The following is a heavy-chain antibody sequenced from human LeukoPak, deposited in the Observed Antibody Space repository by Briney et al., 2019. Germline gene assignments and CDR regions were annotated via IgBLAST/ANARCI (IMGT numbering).Heavy chain of an antibody. V-gene: IGHV3-7*01. Sequence: GGSLRLSCAASGFTFSKYWMGWVRQAPGKRPEWVANMNIDGSEKYYADSVKGQFSISRDNARNSVYLQMASLRVEDTAVYYCARDPVEWELLLDYWGQGTLVTVSS. J-gene: IGHJ4*02. CDR2: MNIDGSEK. CDR3: ARDPVEWELLLDY. D-gene: IGHD1-26*01. CDR1: GFTFSKYW.